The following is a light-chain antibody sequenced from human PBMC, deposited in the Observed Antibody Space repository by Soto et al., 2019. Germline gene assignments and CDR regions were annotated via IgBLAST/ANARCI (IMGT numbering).Light chain of an antibody. J-gene: IGLJ2*01. Sequence: QSALTQPPSVSGSPGQSVTISCTGTSSDVGSYNRVSWYQQPPGTVPKLMISEVSNRPSGVPDRCSGSKSGNTASLTISGLQAEDEADYYCSSYTSTSTWVFGGGTKLTVL. CDR2: EVS. CDR3: SSYTSTSTWV. V-gene: IGLV2-18*02. CDR1: SSDVGSYNR.